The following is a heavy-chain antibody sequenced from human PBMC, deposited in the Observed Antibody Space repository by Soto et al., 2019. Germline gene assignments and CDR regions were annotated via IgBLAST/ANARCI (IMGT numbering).Heavy chain of an antibody. D-gene: IGHD6-19*01. V-gene: IGHV3-30-3*01. CDR3: ARERSSGWYQFDY. CDR2: MSYDGSEN. J-gene: IGHJ4*02. CDR1: GFTLNSYV. Sequence: GGSLRLSCAASGFTLNSYVMHWVRQAPGKGLEWVALMSYDGSENYYADSVKGRFTVSRDNSKNTLYLQMNSLRTEDTAVYYCARERSSGWYQFDYWGQGTLVTVSS.